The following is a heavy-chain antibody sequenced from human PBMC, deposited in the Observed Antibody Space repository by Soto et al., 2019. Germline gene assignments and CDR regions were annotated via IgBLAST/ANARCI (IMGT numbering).Heavy chain of an antibody. J-gene: IGHJ6*02. CDR1: GYIFTSYW. CDR2: IYPGDSDT. D-gene: IGHD1-26*01. CDR3: ARQIRALYYGMDV. V-gene: IGHV5-51*01. Sequence: GESLKISCNGSGYIFTSYWIGWVRQMPGKGLEWMGIIYPGDSDTRYSPSFQGQVTISADKSISTAYLQWSSLKASDTAMYYCARQIRALYYGMDVWGQGTTVTVSS.